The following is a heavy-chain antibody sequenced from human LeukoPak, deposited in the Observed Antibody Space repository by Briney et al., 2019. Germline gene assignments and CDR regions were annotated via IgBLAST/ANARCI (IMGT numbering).Heavy chain of an antibody. CDR2: IIPILGIA. J-gene: IGHJ4*02. D-gene: IGHD1-26*01. CDR3: ATVYSGSYSYYFDY. V-gene: IGHV1-69*04. CDR1: GGTFSSYA. Sequence: GASVKVSCKASGGTFSSYAISWVRQAPGQGLEWMGRIIPILGIANYAQKFQGRVTITADKSTSTAYMELSSLRSEDTAVYYCATVYSGSYSYYFDYWGQGTLVTVSS.